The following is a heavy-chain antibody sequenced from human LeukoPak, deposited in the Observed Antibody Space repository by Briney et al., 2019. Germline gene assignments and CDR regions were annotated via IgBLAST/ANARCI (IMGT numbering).Heavy chain of an antibody. V-gene: IGHV1-2*07. CDR1: GYTFTANF. CDR2: INPNSGDT. J-gene: IGHJ4*02. CDR3: ARLYSQELDLLLLIGYYDY. Sequence: GASVKVSCKTSGYTFTANFMHWVRQAPGQGLEWMGWINPNSGDTNSAHKFQGRVTMTRDTSISTAYMELSGLTSGDTAIYYCARLYSQELDLLLLIGYYDYWGQGTLVTVSS. D-gene: IGHD2-15*01.